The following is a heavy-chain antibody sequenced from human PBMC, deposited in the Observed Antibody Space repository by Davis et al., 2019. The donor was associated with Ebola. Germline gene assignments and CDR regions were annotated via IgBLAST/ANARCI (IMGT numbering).Heavy chain of an antibody. CDR3: HPITMIDY. Sequence: GESLKISCAASGFTFSSYWMSWVRQAPGKGLEWVANIKQDGSEKYYVDSVKGRFTISRDSAKNSLYLQMNSLRAEDTAVYYCHPITMIDYWGQGTLVTVSS. CDR2: IKQDGSEK. D-gene: IGHD3-22*01. CDR1: GFTFSSYW. J-gene: IGHJ4*02. V-gene: IGHV3-7*01.